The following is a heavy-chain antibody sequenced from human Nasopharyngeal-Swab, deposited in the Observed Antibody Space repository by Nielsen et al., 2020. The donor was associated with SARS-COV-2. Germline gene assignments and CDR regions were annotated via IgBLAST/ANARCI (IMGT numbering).Heavy chain of an antibody. J-gene: IGHJ5*02. CDR3: ARQIRTIFGGERNWFDP. CDR2: IDPSDSYT. CDR1: GYSFTSYW. Sequence: PGGSLRLSCKGSGYSFTSYWISWVRQMPGKGLEWMGRIDPSDSYTNYSPSFQGHVTISADKSISTAYLQWSSLKASDTAMYYCARQIRTIFGGERNWFDPWGQGTLVTVSS. V-gene: IGHV5-10-1*01. D-gene: IGHD3-3*01.